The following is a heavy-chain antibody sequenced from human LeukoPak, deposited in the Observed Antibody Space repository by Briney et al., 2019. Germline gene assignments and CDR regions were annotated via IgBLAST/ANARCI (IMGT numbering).Heavy chain of an antibody. CDR1: GYTFTGYY. D-gene: IGHD6-19*01. CDR3: AREGDSSCPPQADDAFDI. CDR2: INPNSGGT. J-gene: IGHJ3*02. Sequence: ASVKVSCKASGYTFTGYYMHWVRQAPGQGLEWMGWINPNSGGTNYAQKFQGRVTMTRDTSISTAYMELSRLRSDDTAVYYCAREGDSSCPPQADDAFDIWGQGTMVTVSS. V-gene: IGHV1-2*02.